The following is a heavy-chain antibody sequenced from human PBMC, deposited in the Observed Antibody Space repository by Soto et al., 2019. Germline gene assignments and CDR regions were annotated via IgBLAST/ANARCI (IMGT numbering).Heavy chain of an antibody. CDR1: GFTVSSNY. D-gene: IGHD3-10*01. Sequence: GGSLRLSCAASGFTVSSNYMSWVRQAPGKGLEWVSVIYSGGSTYYADSVKGRFTISRDKSKNTLYLQMNSLKAEDTAAYYCARPYYYGSGSYFSRAFDIWGQGTMVTVSS. CDR3: ARPYYYGSGSYFSRAFDI. V-gene: IGHV3-66*01. CDR2: IYSGGST. J-gene: IGHJ3*02.